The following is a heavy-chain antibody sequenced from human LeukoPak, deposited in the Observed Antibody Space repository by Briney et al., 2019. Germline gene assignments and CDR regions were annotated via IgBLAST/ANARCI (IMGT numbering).Heavy chain of an antibody. CDR2: IFYSGST. CDR3: ATQARIVGATGYFDY. D-gene: IGHD1-26*01. J-gene: IGHJ4*02. V-gene: IGHV4-59*08. CDR1: GGSISSYY. Sequence: PSETLSLTCSVSGGSISSYYWSWIRKPPGKGLEWIGYIFYSGSTNYNPSLKSRVTISLDTSKNQFSLKLSSVTAADTAVYYCATQARIVGATGYFDYWGQGTLVTVSS.